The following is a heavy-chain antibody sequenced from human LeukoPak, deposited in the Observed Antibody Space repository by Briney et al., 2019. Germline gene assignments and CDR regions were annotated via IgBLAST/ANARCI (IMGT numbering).Heavy chain of an antibody. J-gene: IGHJ4*02. V-gene: IGHV3-23*01. Sequence: GGSLRLSCAASGFTFSSYAMSWVRQAPGKGLEWVSSISGSGGFTYYADSVKGRFTISRDKSKNSVYVQINRLRAEDTAIYYCANSAGGTYYPYFDYWGQGTLVTVSS. CDR1: GFTFSSYA. CDR3: ANSAGGTYYPYFDY. CDR2: ISGSGGFT. D-gene: IGHD1-26*01.